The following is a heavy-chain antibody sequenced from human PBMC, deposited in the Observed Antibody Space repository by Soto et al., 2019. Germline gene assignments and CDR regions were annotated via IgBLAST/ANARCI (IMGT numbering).Heavy chain of an antibody. CDR1: GYMFSKYA. V-gene: IGHV1-3*01. CDR3: ARDQTAAASNWFDP. Sequence: GASVKVSCKASGYMFSKYAVHWVRQAPGQGLEWMGWIHAGNGNTKYSQKFQGRVTITRDTSASTAYMELSSLRSEDTAVYYCARDQTAAASNWFDPWGQGTLVTVSS. J-gene: IGHJ5*02. CDR2: IHAGNGNT. D-gene: IGHD6-13*01.